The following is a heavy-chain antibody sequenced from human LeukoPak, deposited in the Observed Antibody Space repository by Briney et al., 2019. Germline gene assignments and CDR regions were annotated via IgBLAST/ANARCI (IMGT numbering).Heavy chain of an antibody. Sequence: GESLKISCKGSGYSFTSYWTGWVRQMPGKGLEWMGIIYPGDSDTRYSPSFQGQVTISADKSISTAYLQWSSLKASDTAMYYCARLRLTMIVAPDAFDIWGQGTMVTVSS. CDR3: ARLRLTMIVAPDAFDI. J-gene: IGHJ3*02. V-gene: IGHV5-51*01. CDR1: GYSFTSYW. CDR2: IYPGDSDT. D-gene: IGHD3-22*01.